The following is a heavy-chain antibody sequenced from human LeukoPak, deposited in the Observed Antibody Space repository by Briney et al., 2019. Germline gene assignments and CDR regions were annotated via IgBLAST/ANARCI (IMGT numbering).Heavy chain of an antibody. CDR3: AGRPTGYSSGYIH. Sequence: GGSLRLSCVASGITFSNYAVSWVRQAPEKGLDWVSVISGSAHKIRYADSVMGRFTISRDNSENIVYLQMNNLRVEDTAVYYCAGRPTGYSSGYIHWGQGTLVTVSS. CDR2: ISGSAHKI. CDR1: GITFSNYA. D-gene: IGHD5-18*01. J-gene: IGHJ4*02. V-gene: IGHV3-23*01.